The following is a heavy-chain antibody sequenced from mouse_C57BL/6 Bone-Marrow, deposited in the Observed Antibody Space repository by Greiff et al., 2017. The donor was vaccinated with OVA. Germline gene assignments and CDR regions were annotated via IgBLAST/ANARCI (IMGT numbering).Heavy chain of an antibody. D-gene: IGHD1-1*01. J-gene: IGHJ1*03. Sequence: VQLKESGPVLVKPGPSVKISCKASGFTFTDYYMHWVKQSHGKSLEWIGLVYPYNGGTSYNQKFKGKATLTVDTSSSTAYMELNSLTSEDSAVYYCAMDYGSSYWYFDVWGTGTTVTVSS. V-gene: IGHV1-36*01. CDR2: VYPYNGGT. CDR3: AMDYGSSYWYFDV. CDR1: GFTFTDYY.